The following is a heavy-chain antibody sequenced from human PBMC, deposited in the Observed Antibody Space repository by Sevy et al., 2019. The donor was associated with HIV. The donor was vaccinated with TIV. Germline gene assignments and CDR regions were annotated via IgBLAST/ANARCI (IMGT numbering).Heavy chain of an antibody. CDR1: SGSIGNYY. Sequence: SETLSLTCSVSSGSIGNYYWYWIRQPPGRGLEWFGLIYYSGNTNYNPSLKSRVTMSIDTSKNQFSLGLSSLTAADTAVYYFARRAFLRGYFDSWGQGILVTISS. V-gene: IGHV4-59*08. CDR3: ARRAFLRGYFDS. J-gene: IGHJ4*03. D-gene: IGHD3-16*01. CDR2: IYYSGNT.